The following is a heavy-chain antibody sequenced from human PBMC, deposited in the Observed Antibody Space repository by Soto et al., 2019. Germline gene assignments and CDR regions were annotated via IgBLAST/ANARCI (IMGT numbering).Heavy chain of an antibody. V-gene: IGHV4-39*01. CDR1: GGSISSSSYY. Sequence: PSETLSLTCTVSGGSISSSSYYWGWIRQPPGRGLEWIGSIYYSGSTYYNPSLKSRVTISVDTSKNQFSLKLSSVTAADTAVYYCASSGIAARPVYFDYWGQGTLVTVSS. D-gene: IGHD6-6*01. J-gene: IGHJ4*02. CDR2: IYYSGST. CDR3: ASSGIAARPVYFDY.